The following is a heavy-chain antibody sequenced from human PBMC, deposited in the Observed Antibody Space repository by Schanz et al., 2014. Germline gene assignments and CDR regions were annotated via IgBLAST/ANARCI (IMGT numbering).Heavy chain of an antibody. V-gene: IGHV3-48*01. Sequence: EVQLVESGGGLIQPGGSLRLSCAVSGFTVNTNYMSWVRQAPGKGLEWVSYISATSAKIDYADSVQGRFTISRDNAKNTVYLQMNSLRAEDTAEYYCARGVRVRGIIIDYWGPGTLVTVSS. D-gene: IGHD3-10*01. CDR2: ISATSAKI. J-gene: IGHJ4*02. CDR1: GFTVNTNY. CDR3: ARGVRVRGIIIDY.